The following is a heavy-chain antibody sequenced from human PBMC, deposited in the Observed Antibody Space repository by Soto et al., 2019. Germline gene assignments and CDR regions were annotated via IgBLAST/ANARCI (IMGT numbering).Heavy chain of an antibody. CDR1: GYSFASHW. CDR3: ARYSASYWHYLDF. V-gene: IGHV5-51*01. Sequence: GESLKISCKGSGYSFASHWVAWVRQMPEKGLEWIGTIYPGDSDTKYSSAFRAHVTMSADTSVSTAYLQWRSLEATDSAIYYCARYSASYWHYLDFWGQGTLVTVSS. CDR2: IYPGDSDT. J-gene: IGHJ4*02. D-gene: IGHD1-26*01.